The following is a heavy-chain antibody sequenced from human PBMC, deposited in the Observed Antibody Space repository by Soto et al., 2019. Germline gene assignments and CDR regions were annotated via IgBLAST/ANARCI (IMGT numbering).Heavy chain of an antibody. CDR2: IIPVLGTA. Sequence: VQLVQSGAEVRKPGSSVKVSCKASGGTFNSFAFSLVRQAPGQGLEWMGGIIPVLGTADDAQKFQGRITITADESTSTAYMELSSLRSEDTAVYYCARTKGGGPPYYRMDVWGQGTTVTVSS. D-gene: IGHD1-26*01. CDR3: ARTKGGGPPYYRMDV. J-gene: IGHJ6*02. CDR1: GGTFNSFA. V-gene: IGHV1-69*01.